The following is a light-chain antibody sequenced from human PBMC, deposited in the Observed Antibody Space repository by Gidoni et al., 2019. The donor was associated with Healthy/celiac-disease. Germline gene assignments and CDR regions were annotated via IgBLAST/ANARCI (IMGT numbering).Light chain of an antibody. Sequence: QSVLTQPPSASGTPGPRVTISCSGSSSNIVSNTVNWYQQLPGTAPKLLIYSNNQRPSGVPDRFSGSKSGTSASLAISGLQSEDEADYYCAAWDDSLNGYVFGTGTKVTVL. CDR3: AAWDDSLNGYV. V-gene: IGLV1-44*01. J-gene: IGLJ1*01. CDR2: SNN. CDR1: SSNIVSNT.